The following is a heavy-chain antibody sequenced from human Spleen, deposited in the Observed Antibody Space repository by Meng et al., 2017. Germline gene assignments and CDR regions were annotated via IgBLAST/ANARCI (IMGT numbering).Heavy chain of an antibody. D-gene: IGHD5-18*01. Sequence: GSLKIPCAASGFTVSSNYMSWVRQAPGKGLEWVSVIYSGGSTYYADSVKGRFTIPRDNSKNTLYLQMNSLRAEDTAVYYCARESTAMARGAFDIWGQGTMVTVSS. CDR1: GFTVSSNY. V-gene: IGHV3-53*01. CDR2: IYSGGST. J-gene: IGHJ3*02. CDR3: ARESTAMARGAFDI.